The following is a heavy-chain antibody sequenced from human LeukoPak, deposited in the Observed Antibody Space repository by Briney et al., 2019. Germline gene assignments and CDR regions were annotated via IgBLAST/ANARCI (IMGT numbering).Heavy chain of an antibody. CDR2: ISGSGGST. CDR3: AKTTWGPYYFDY. D-gene: IGHD3-16*01. V-gene: IGHV3-23*01. CDR1: GFTVSSNY. J-gene: IGHJ4*02. Sequence: GGSLRLSCAASGFTVSSNYMSWVRQAPGKGLEWVSAISGSGGSTYYADSVKGRFTISRDNSKNTLYLQMNSLRAEDTAVYYCAKTTWGPYYFDYWGQGTLVTVSS.